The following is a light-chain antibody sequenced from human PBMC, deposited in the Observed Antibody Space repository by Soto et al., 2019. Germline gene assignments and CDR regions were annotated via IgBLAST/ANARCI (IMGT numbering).Light chain of an antibody. Sequence: EIVLPQSPATLSLSPGERATLSCGASQSVSSSYLAWYQQKPGLAPRLLLYDASSRATGIPDRCSGSGSGADVTLTISRLEPEDFAVYYCQQYGSSITFGQGTLLEIK. J-gene: IGKJ5*01. CDR1: QSVSSSY. CDR3: QQYGSSIT. CDR2: DAS. V-gene: IGKV3D-20*01.